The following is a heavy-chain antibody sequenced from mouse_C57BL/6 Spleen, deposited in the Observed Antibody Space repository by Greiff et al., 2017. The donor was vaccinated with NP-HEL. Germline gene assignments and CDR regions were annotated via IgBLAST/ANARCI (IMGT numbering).Heavy chain of an antibody. D-gene: IGHD2-4*01. V-gene: IGHV1-42*01. Sequence: VQLQQSGPELVKPGASVKISCKASGYSFTGYYMNWVKQSPEKSLEWIGEINPSTGGTTYNQKFKAKATLTVDKSSSTAYMQLKSLTSEDSAVYYCARWVYDYDPAWLAYWGQGTLVTVSA. CDR3: ARWVYDYDPAWLAY. J-gene: IGHJ3*01. CDR1: GYSFTGYY. CDR2: INPSTGGT.